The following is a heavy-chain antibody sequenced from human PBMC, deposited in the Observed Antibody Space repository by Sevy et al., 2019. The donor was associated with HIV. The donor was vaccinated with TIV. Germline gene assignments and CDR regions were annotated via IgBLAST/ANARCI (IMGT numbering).Heavy chain of an antibody. J-gene: IGHJ4*02. CDR2: INPNSGGT. CDR1: GYTFTGYY. Sequence: ASVKVSCKASGYTFTGYYTHWVRQAPGQGLEWMGWINPNSGGTNYAQKFQGRVIMTRDSSISTAYMELSRLRSDDTAVYYCAKSISSRPALDYWGQGTLVTVSS. CDR3: AKSISSRPALDY. D-gene: IGHD6-6*01. V-gene: IGHV1-2*02.